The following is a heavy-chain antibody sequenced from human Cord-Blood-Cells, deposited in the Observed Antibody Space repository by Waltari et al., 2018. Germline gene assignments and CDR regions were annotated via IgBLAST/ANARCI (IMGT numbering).Heavy chain of an antibody. Sequence: QLQLQESGPGLVKPSETLSLTCTVSGGSISSSSYYWGWIRQPPGKGLEWIGSFYYSGSTYYNPSLKSRVTISVDTSKNQFSLKLSSVTAADTAVYYCARHELRIATRGPAAIDYWGQGTLVTVSS. V-gene: IGHV4-39*01. J-gene: IGHJ4*02. D-gene: IGHD2-2*01. CDR2: FYYSGST. CDR3: ARHELRIATRGPAAIDY. CDR1: GGSISSSSYY.